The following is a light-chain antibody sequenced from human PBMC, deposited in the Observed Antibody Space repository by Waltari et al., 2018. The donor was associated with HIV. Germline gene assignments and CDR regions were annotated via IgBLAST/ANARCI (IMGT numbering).Light chain of an antibody. CDR1: NSNIGNNY. J-gene: IGLJ2*01. CDR2: DKN. Sequence: QSVLTQPPSVSAAPGQNVAISCSGSNSNIGNNYVAWYQQLPGTAPKLLFFDKNKRPSGIPDRFSGSKSGTSATLGITGLQTGDEAHYYCATWESRLGTVVFGGGTKVTVL. CDR3: ATWESRLGTVV. V-gene: IGLV1-51*01.